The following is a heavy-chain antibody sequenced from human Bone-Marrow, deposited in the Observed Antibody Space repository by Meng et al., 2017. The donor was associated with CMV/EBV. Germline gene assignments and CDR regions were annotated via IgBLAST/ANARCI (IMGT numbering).Heavy chain of an antibody. CDR2: INPNSGGT. V-gene: IGHV1-2*02. Sequence: ASVQITCKASGYTFTGYYMHWVRQAPGQGLEGMGWINPNSGGTNYAQKSQGRVTMTRDTSISTAYMELSRLRSDDTAVYYCARRSSTSSLGMDGWGQGRLVTVSS. CDR1: GYTFTGYY. J-gene: IGHJ6*02. D-gene: IGHD2-2*01. CDR3: ARRSSTSSLGMDG.